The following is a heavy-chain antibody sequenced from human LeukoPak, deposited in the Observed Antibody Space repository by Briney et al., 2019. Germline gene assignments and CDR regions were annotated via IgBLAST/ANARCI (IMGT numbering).Heavy chain of an antibody. V-gene: IGHV1-69*10. CDR1: GGTFSSYA. CDR2: IIPILGIA. J-gene: IGHJ4*02. CDR3: ARGASIAVATYYFDY. D-gene: IGHD6-19*01. Sequence: ATVTVSCKASGGTFSSYAISWVRQAPGQGLEWMGRIIPILGIANYAQKFQGRVTITADKSTSTAYMELSSLRSEDTAVYYCARGASIAVATYYFDYWGQGTLVTVSS.